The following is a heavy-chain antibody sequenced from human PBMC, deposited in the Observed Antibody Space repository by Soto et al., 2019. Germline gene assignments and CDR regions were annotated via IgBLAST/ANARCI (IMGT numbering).Heavy chain of an antibody. Sequence: QVQLVQSGAEVNKPGSSVKVSCKASGGTFSSYAISWVRQAPGQGLEWMGGIIPIFGTANYAQKFQGRVTITADESTSTAYMELSSLRSEDTAVYYYARGGRTARHPGRYFQHWGQGTLVTVSS. V-gene: IGHV1-69*12. J-gene: IGHJ1*01. CDR2: IIPIFGTA. CDR1: GGTFSSYA. CDR3: ARGGRTARHPGRYFQH. D-gene: IGHD6-6*01.